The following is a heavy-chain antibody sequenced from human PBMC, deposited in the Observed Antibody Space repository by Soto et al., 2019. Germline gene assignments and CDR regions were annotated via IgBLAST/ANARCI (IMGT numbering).Heavy chain of an antibody. D-gene: IGHD1-26*01. Sequence: QVQLQESGPGLVKPSQTLSLTCTVSGGSISSGGYYWSWLRQHPGKGLEWLGYIYYSGSTYYNPYIESRVTIAVDTSKNQFSLKLSSVTAAGTAVYDCAREGGIVGATAADYWGQGPLVTVSS. J-gene: IGHJ4*01. CDR3: AREGGIVGATAADY. CDR2: IYYSGST. CDR1: GGSISSGGYY. V-gene: IGHV4-31*03.